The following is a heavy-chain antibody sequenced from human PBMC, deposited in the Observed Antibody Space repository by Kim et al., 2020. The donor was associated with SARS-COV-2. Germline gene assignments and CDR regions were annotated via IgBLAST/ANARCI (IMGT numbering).Heavy chain of an antibody. V-gene: IGHV3-15*01. CDR1: GFTFSNAW. CDR2: IKSKTDGGTT. Sequence: GGSLRLSCAASGFTFSNAWMSWVRQAPGKGLEWVGRIKSKTDGGTTDYAAPVKGRFTISRDDSKNTLYLQMNSLKTEDTAVYYCTTSSYGGWWQWLVPFDYWGQGTLVTVSS. D-gene: IGHD6-19*01. J-gene: IGHJ4*02. CDR3: TTSSYGGWWQWLVPFDY.